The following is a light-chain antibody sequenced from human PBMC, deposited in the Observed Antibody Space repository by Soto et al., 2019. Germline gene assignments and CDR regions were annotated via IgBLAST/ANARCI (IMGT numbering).Light chain of an antibody. CDR3: SSYTSSGTHYV. Sequence: SALTQPASVAGSPGKSITISCTGTSNVFGCYNYVSWYQQHPGKAPKLMIYEVSNRPSGVSDRFSGSKSGNMASLTISGLQAEDEADYYCSSYTSSGTHYVFGTGTKVTVL. CDR2: EVS. V-gene: IGLV2-14*01. CDR1: SNVFGCYNY. J-gene: IGLJ1*01.